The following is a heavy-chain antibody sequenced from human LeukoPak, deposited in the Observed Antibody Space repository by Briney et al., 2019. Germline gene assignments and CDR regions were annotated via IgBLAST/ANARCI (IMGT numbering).Heavy chain of an antibody. D-gene: IGHD3-16*02. CDR1: GGSISSSNW. CDR2: IYHSGST. Sequence: SETLSLTYAVSGGSISSSNWWSWVRQAPGKGLEWIGEIYHSGSTNYNPSLKSRVTISVDKSKNQFSLKLSSVTAADTAVYYCARVNTYDYVWGSYRYLDYWGQGTLVTVSS. J-gene: IGHJ4*02. V-gene: IGHV4-4*02. CDR3: ARVNTYDYVWGSYRYLDY.